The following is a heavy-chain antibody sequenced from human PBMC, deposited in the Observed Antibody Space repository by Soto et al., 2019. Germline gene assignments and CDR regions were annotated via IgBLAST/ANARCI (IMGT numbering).Heavy chain of an antibody. Sequence: SETLSLTCSVFGDSISSAGYYWTWIHQHPVKGLEWIGHIYHGGDSYYNPSLKSRATISVDTTKNKFSLNLSSVTAADTAVYYCARDLGFNRNDADYYGMDVWGQGTTVTVSS. CDR2: IYHGGDS. V-gene: IGHV4-31*03. J-gene: IGHJ6*02. D-gene: IGHD1-1*01. CDR3: ARDLGFNRNDADYYGMDV. CDR1: GDSISSAGYY.